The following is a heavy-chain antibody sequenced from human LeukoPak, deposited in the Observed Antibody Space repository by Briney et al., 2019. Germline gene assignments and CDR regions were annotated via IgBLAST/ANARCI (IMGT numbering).Heavy chain of an antibody. CDR2: IYYSGST. D-gene: IGHD3-22*01. V-gene: IGHV4-39*01. Sequence: SETLSLTCTVSGGSISSSSYYWGWIRQPPGKGLEWIGRIYYSGSTYYNPSLKSRVTISVNTAKNQFSLKLSSVPAADTAVHYCASRNNNYYDSSGYYSWGQGTLVTVSS. J-gene: IGHJ4*02. CDR1: GGSISSSSYY. CDR3: ASRNNNYYDSSGYYS.